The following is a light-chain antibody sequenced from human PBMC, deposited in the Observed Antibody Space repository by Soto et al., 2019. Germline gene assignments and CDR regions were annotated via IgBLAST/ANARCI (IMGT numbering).Light chain of an antibody. Sequence: QSVLTQSPSASASLGASVKLTCTLSSGHSSFAIAWHRQHPGKGPRYLMKLNSDGSHTKGDGIPDRFSGSSSGAERYLTIPSLQSEDEADYYCQTWGSGTVVFGGGTKVTVL. J-gene: IGLJ2*01. V-gene: IGLV4-69*01. CDR3: QTWGSGTVV. CDR1: SGHSSFA. CDR2: LNSDGSH.